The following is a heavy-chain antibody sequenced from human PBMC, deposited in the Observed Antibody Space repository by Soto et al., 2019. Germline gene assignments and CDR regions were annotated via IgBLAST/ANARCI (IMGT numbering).Heavy chain of an antibody. Sequence: GGALRLFCAASGLTVSAKKYVAWVRQAPGKDLEWVSALYDVDGSFYSDSVKGPFTTSSDSSKTPVYLQINDLRPADTAVYYCASWHEREHAYDVWGQVRTGNVSS. V-gene: IGHV3-53*01. CDR1: GLTVSAKKY. CDR2: LYDVDGS. J-gene: IGHJ6*01. CDR3: ASWHEREHAYDV. D-gene: IGHD3-16*01.